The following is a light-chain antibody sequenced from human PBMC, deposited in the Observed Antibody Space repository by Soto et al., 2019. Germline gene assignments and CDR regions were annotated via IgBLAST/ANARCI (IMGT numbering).Light chain of an antibody. V-gene: IGKV3-11*01. Sequence: EIVLTQSPATLSLSPGERATLSCRASQSVSSYLSWYQQKTGQAPRLLIYDASTRATGIPARFSGSGSGTEFTLTISSLEPEDVAVYYCQQRSNWPPYTFGQGTKLEIK. CDR3: QQRSNWPPYT. J-gene: IGKJ2*01. CDR2: DAS. CDR1: QSVSSY.